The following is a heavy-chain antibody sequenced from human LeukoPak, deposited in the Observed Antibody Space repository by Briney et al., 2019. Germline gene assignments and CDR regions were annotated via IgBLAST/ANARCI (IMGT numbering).Heavy chain of an antibody. CDR2: FDPEDGET. D-gene: IGHD2-21*01. V-gene: IGHV1-24*01. CDR1: GYTLTEIS. Sequence: ASVKVSCKVFGYTLTEISMHWVRQAPRKGLEWMGGFDPEDGETVYPQKFQGRVTMTVDTSTHTAYMEMSSLTSEDTAVYYCATGRYCGGDCYAAPHYWGQGTLVTVSS. J-gene: IGHJ4*02. CDR3: ATGRYCGGDCYAAPHY.